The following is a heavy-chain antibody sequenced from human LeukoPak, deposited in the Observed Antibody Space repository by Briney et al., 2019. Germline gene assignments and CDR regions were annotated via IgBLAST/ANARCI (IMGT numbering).Heavy chain of an antibody. CDR2: ISGSGGST. J-gene: IGHJ4*02. D-gene: IGHD2-2*01. V-gene: IGHV3-23*01. Sequence: QPGGSLRLSCAASGFTFSSYATSWVRQAPGKGLEWVSAISGSGGSTYYADSVKGRFTISRDNSKNTLYLQMNSLRAEDTAVYYCAKDWDQLRSGHFGYWGQGTLVTVSS. CDR3: AKDWDQLRSGHFGY. CDR1: GFTFSSYA.